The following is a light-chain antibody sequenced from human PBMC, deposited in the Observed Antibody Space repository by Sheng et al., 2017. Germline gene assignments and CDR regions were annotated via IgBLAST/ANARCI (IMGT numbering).Light chain of an antibody. Sequence: DIQMTQSPSSLSASVGDRVTIRCRASQSIGTYLNWYQQKPGKAPKLLIYATSNLQSGVPSRFSGSGSGADFALTISGLQPEDVATYYCQESYDSLSCTFGQGTNLEIK. CDR1: QSIGTY. J-gene: IGKJ2*02. CDR3: QESYDSLSCT. CDR2: ATS. V-gene: IGKV1-39*01.